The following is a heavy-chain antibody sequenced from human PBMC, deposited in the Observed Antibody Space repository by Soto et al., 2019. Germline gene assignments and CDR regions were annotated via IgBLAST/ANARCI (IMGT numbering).Heavy chain of an antibody. J-gene: IGHJ6*02. CDR2: IFYRGST. V-gene: IGHV4-59*01. CDR3: TRHAIIPKLQYGMDV. D-gene: IGHD1-1*01. Sequence: SETLSLTCTVSGGSISGYYWSWIRQPPGKGLEWIGYIFYRGSTLYNPSLQSRVTISVDTSKNQFFLGLTSVTAADTAVYYCTRHAIIPKLQYGMDVWGQGASVTVSS. CDR1: GGSISGYY.